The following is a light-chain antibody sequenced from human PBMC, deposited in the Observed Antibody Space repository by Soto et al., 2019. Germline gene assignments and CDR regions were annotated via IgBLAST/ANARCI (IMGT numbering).Light chain of an antibody. Sequence: EIVMTQSPATLSVSPGERATLSCRASQSVSSNLAWYQQKPGQAPRLLIYGASTRATGIPARFSGSGSGTEFTLTISSLQSEHFAVYYCQQYNNWPSGTFGQGTKVEIK. V-gene: IGKV3-15*01. CDR1: QSVSSN. CDR3: QQYNNWPSGT. J-gene: IGKJ1*01. CDR2: GAS.